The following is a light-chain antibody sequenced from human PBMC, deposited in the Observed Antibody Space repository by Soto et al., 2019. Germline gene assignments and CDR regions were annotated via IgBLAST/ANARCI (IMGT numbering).Light chain of an antibody. Sequence: EIVLTQSPGTLSLSQGERATLSCRASQSVGSSYFAWYQQKPAQAPSLLIYGASSRAPGIPDRVSGSGSGADITLTISRLEPEDFAVYYCQQYGSSPWTFGQGTKVE. V-gene: IGKV3-20*01. CDR1: QSVGSSY. J-gene: IGKJ1*01. CDR3: QQYGSSPWT. CDR2: GAS.